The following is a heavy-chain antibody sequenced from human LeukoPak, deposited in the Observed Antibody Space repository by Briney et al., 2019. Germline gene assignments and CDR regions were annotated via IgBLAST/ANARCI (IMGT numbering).Heavy chain of an antibody. CDR3: AKGGYSYGYRYFDY. CDR2: ISWNSGSI. V-gene: IGHV3-9*03. CDR1: GFTFDDYA. Sequence: GRSLRLSCAASGFTFDDYAMHWVRQAPGKGLEWVSGISWNSGSIGYADSVKGRFTISRDNAKNSLYLQMNSLRAEDMALYYCAKGGYSYGYRYFDYWGQGTLVTVSS. J-gene: IGHJ4*02. D-gene: IGHD5-18*01.